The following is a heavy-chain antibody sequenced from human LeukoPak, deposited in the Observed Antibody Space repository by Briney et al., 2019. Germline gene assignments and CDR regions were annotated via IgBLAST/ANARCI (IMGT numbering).Heavy chain of an antibody. J-gene: IGHJ4*02. Sequence: SETLSLTCAVYGGSFSGYYWSWICQPPGKGLEWIGEINHSGSTNYNPSLKSRVTISVGTSKNQFSLKLSSVTAADTAVYYCARVRYSSSSARYFDYWGQGTLVTVSS. V-gene: IGHV4-34*01. CDR2: INHSGST. CDR3: ARVRYSSSSARYFDY. D-gene: IGHD6-6*01. CDR1: GGSFSGYY.